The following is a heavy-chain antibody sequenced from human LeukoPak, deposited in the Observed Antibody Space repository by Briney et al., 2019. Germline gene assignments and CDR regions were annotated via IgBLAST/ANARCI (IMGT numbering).Heavy chain of an antibody. CDR1: GGTFSSYA. J-gene: IGHJ3*02. CDR3: ARTLWIQLWLHAFDI. V-gene: IGHV1-69*01. CDR2: IIPIFGTA. D-gene: IGHD5-18*01. Sequence: GSSVKVSCKASGGTFSSYAISWVRQAPGQGLEWMGGIIPIFGTANYAQKFQGRVTITADESTSTAYMELSSLRSEDTTVYYCARTLWIQLWLHAFDIWGQGTMVTVSS.